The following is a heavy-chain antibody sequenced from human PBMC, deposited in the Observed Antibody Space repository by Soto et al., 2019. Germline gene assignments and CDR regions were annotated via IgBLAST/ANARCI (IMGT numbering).Heavy chain of an antibody. CDR2: IYWDDDK. D-gene: IGHD3-10*01. V-gene: IGHV2-5*02. Sequence: QITLKESGPTLVKPTQTLTLTCTFSGFSLSTSGVGVGWIRQPPGKALEWLALIYWDDDKRYSPSLKSRLTITKDTSKNQVVLTMTNMDPVDTATYYCAHTPGYCGSGSFDYWGQGTLVTVSS. CDR3: AHTPGYCGSGSFDY. J-gene: IGHJ4*02. CDR1: GFSLSTSGVG.